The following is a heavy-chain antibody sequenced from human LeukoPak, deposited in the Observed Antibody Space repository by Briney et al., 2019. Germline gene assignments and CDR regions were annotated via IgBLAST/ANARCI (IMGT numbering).Heavy chain of an antibody. D-gene: IGHD2-15*01. V-gene: IGHV1-69*04. CDR2: IIPILGIA. CDR3: ARDVVRTPGYCSGGSCSNYYGMDV. J-gene: IGHJ6*02. Sequence: GASVKVSCKVSGYTLTELSMHWVRQAPGQGLEWMGRIIPILGIANYAQKFQGRVTITADKSTSTAYMELSSLRSEDTAVYYCARDVVRTPGYCSGGSCSNYYGMDVWGQGTTVTVSS. CDR1: GYTLTELS.